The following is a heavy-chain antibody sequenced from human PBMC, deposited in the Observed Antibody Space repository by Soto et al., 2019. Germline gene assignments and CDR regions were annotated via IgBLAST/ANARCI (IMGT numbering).Heavy chain of an antibody. V-gene: IGHV3-30*18. J-gene: IGHJ3*02. D-gene: IGHD6-19*01. CDR1: GFTFISYG. Sequence: PWGSRRLSCAASGFTFISYGIHSFRHSPSKWLEWVAVISYDGSKKYYADSVKGRFTISRDNSKNTLYLQMNSLRAEDTAVYYCAKAHPGYSSGRRNAFDIGGQGTMVTVSS. CDR2: ISYDGSKK. CDR3: AKAHPGYSSGRRNAFDI.